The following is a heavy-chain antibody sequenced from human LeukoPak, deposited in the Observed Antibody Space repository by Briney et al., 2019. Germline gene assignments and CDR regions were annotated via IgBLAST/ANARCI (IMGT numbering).Heavy chain of an antibody. CDR1: GGTFSSYA. V-gene: IGHV1-69*01. CDR3: ARDIPRPRGFDP. Sequence: SVKVSCKASGGTFSSYAISWVRQAPGQGLEWKGGIIPIFGTANYAQKFQGRVTITADESTSTAYMELSSLRSEDTAVYYCARDIPRPRGFDPWGQGTLVTASS. CDR2: IIPIFGTA. J-gene: IGHJ5*02.